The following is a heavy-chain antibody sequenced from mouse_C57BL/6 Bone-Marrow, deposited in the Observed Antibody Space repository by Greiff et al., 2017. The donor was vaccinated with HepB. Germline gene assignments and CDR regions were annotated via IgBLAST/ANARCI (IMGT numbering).Heavy chain of an antibody. V-gene: IGHV5-16*01. CDR2: INYDGSST. CDR1: GFTFSDYY. Sequence: EVQVVESEGGLVQPGSSMKLSCTASGFTFSDYYMAWVRQVPEKGLEWVANINYDGSSTYYLDSLKSRFIISRGNAKNILYLQMSSLKSEDTATYYCARASPYYDYDEGYAMDYWGQGTSVTVSS. CDR3: ARASPYYDYDEGYAMDY. J-gene: IGHJ4*01. D-gene: IGHD2-4*01.